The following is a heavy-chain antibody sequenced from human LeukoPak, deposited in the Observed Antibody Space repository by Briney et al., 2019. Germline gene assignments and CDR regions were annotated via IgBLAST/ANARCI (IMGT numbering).Heavy chain of an antibody. Sequence: KTSETLSLTCTISGDSIRSYYWSWIRQPAGKGLEWIGRVYISGSTSYNSSLKSRVTISLDKSKNQFSLKLSSVTAADTAVYYCARYSRVWYWYVDLWGRGTPVTVSS. D-gene: IGHD6-19*01. CDR1: GDSIRSYY. V-gene: IGHV4-4*07. CDR2: VYISGST. CDR3: ARYSRVWYWYVDL. J-gene: IGHJ2*01.